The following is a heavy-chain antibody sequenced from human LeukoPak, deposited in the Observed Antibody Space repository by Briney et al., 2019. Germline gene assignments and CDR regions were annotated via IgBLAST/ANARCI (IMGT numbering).Heavy chain of an antibody. J-gene: IGHJ3*02. D-gene: IGHD3-3*01. V-gene: IGHV4-31*03. CDR2: IYYSGST. CDR1: GGSISSGGYY. CDR3: ARGRIGYYDFWRQDAFDI. Sequence: PSETLSPTCTVSGGSISSGGYYWSWIRQHPGKGLEWIGYIYYSGSTYYNPSLKSRVTISVDTSKNQFSLKLSSVTAADTAVYYCARGRIGYYDFWRQDAFDIWGQGTMVTVSS.